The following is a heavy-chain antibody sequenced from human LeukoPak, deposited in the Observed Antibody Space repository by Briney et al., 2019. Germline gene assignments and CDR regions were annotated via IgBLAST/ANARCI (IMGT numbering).Heavy chain of an antibody. CDR2: IRYDGSNK. Sequence: GGSLRLSCAASGFTFSSYGMHWLRQAPGKALEWVAFIRYDGSNKYYADSVKGRFTISRDNSKNTLYLQMNRLRAEDTAVYYCAKDVSYSGSYGYFDYWGQGELVTVSS. CDR1: GFTFSSYG. J-gene: IGHJ4*02. D-gene: IGHD1-26*01. CDR3: AKDVSYSGSYGYFDY. V-gene: IGHV3-30*02.